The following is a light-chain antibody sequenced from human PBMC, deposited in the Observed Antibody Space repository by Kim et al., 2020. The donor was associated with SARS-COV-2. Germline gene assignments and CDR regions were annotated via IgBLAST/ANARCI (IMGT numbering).Light chain of an antibody. Sequence: ASVGDRDTISFPARQDVTTAFALYQQKPGKTPKRLMYDVSTLESGVPSKFSGSGSGADFSLTICSLRPEDFATYYCHQFKNYPRTFGQGTKVDI. CDR2: DVS. V-gene: IGKV1D-13*01. J-gene: IGKJ1*01. CDR1: QDVTTA. CDR3: HQFKNYPRT.